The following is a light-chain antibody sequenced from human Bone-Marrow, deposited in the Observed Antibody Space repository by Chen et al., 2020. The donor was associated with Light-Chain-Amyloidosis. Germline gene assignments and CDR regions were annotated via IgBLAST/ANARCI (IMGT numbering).Light chain of an antibody. CDR2: KVS. Sequence: DVVMTQSPLSLPVTLGQPAAISCRSSQSLVHSDGNIYLNWLQQRPGQSPRRLIYKVSTRDSGIPDRFSGSGSDTDFTLRISRVEAEDVDIYYCMQGSHWLHTFGQGTKIEIK. J-gene: IGKJ2*01. CDR3: MQGSHWLHT. CDR1: QSLVHSDGNIY. V-gene: IGKV2-30*02.